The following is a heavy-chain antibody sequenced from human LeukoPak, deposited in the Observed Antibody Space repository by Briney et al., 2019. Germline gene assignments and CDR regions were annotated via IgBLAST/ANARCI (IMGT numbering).Heavy chain of an antibody. Sequence: SETLSLTCTVSGGSISSYYWSWIRQPPGKGLEWIGEINHSGSTNYNPSLKSRVTISVDTSKNQFSLKLSSVTAADTAVYYCARGTGMGERWFDPWGQGTLVTVSS. CDR2: INHSGST. V-gene: IGHV4-34*01. CDR3: ARGTGMGERWFDP. J-gene: IGHJ5*02. CDR1: GGSISSYY. D-gene: IGHD3-16*01.